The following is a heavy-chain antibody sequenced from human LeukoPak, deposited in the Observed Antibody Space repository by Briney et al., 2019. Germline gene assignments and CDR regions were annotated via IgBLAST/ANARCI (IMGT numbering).Heavy chain of an antibody. D-gene: IGHD3-10*01. CDR3: TRDRAGTQSWVEFDL. CDR2: ISYDDGSNK. CDR1: GFTFSTYA. J-gene: IGHJ5*02. V-gene: IGHV3-30*14. Sequence: GGSLRLSCAASGFTFSTYALHWVRQAPGKGLEWVAVISYDDGSNKYYADSVKGRFTISRDNSKNTLFLQMNSLRAEDSAVYYCTRDRAGTQSWVEFDLWGQGTLVTVSS.